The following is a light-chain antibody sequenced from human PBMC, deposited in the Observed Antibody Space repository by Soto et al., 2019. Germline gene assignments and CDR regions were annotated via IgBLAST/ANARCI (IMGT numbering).Light chain of an antibody. J-gene: IGKJ3*01. V-gene: IGKV2-24*01. Sequence: DIVMTQTPLSSAVTLGQPASISCRSSQSLVDSDGDTYLSWLHQRPGQPPRLLIYKASKRFSGVPDRFSGSGTETDFTLTISRVEPEDVGVYYCMQATQFPFTFGPGTKVDIK. CDR2: KAS. CDR1: QSLVDSDGDTY. CDR3: MQATQFPFT.